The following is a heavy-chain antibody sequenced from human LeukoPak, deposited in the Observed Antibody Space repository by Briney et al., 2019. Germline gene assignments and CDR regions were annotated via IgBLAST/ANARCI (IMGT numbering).Heavy chain of an antibody. J-gene: IGHJ4*02. CDR1: VYTFTSYD. CDR2: MYLNSGNT. V-gene: IGHV1-8*01. CDR3: ARGVLRYFDWLSNRRTDAYYFDY. Sequence: ASLKDSSKAPVYTFTSYDINCVRQATGQGLGWVGWMYLNSGNTGYAQKFQGRVTMTRNTSIRTAYMELSSLRSEDTAVYYCARGVLRYFDWLSNRRTDAYYFDYWGQGTLVTVSS. D-gene: IGHD3-9*01.